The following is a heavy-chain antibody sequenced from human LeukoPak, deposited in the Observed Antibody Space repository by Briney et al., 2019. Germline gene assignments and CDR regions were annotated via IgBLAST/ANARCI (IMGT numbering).Heavy chain of an antibody. Sequence: GGSLRLSCAASGFTVSSNYMSWVRQAPGKGLEWVSIIYSGGSTFYADSVKGRFTISRDNSKNTLYLQMNSLRAEDTAVYYCAKRRGLELLYYYYMDVWGKGTTVTVSS. V-gene: IGHV3-53*01. D-gene: IGHD1-7*01. J-gene: IGHJ6*03. CDR1: GFTVSSNY. CDR2: IYSGGST. CDR3: AKRRGLELLYYYYMDV.